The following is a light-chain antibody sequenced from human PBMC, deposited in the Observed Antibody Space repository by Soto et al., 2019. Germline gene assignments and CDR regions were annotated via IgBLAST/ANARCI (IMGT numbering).Light chain of an antibody. CDR3: QQGYSTPIT. CDR1: QSIGTY. CDR2: TAS. Sequence: DIQMTQSPSSLSASVGDRVTITCRASQSIGTYLHWFQQKPGNAPDLLIYTASRLQSGVPSRFSGSGSGTDFTLTINSLQPEDFATYYCQQGYSTPITFGHGTRLDIK. J-gene: IGKJ5*01. V-gene: IGKV1-39*01.